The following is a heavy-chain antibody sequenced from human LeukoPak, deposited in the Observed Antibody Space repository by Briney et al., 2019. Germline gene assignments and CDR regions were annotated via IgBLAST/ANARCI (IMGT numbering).Heavy chain of an antibody. CDR3: AKWCCSAVAGYDAFDI. CDR2: IYYSGST. Sequence: TSETLSLTCTVSGGSISSYYWSWIRQPAGKGLEWIGSIYYSGSTYYNPSLKSRVTISVDTSKNQFSLKLSSVTAADTAVYYCAKWCCSAVAGYDAFDIWGQGTMVTVSS. J-gene: IGHJ3*02. D-gene: IGHD6-19*01. CDR1: GGSISSYY. V-gene: IGHV4-4*07.